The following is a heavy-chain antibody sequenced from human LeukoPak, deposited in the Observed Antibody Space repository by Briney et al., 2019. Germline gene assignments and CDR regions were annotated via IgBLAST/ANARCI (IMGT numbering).Heavy chain of an antibody. V-gene: IGHV4-39*07. CDR1: GGSISSSSYY. D-gene: IGHD1-26*01. J-gene: IGHJ4*02. CDR3: ARTWELLSYFDY. CDR2: IYYSGST. Sequence: SETLSLTCTVSGGSISSSSYYWGWIRQPPGKGLEWIGSIYYSGSTYYNPSLKSRVTISVDTSKNQCSLKLSSVTAADTAVYYCARTWELLSYFDYWGQGTLVTVSS.